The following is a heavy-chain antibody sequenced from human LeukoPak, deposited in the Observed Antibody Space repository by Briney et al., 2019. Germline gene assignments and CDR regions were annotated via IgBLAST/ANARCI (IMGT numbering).Heavy chain of an antibody. V-gene: IGHV3-30*18. J-gene: IGHJ4*02. D-gene: IGHD1-26*01. Sequence: PGGSLRLSCAASGFTFSSYGMHWVRQAPGKGLEWVAVISHDGSNKYYADSVKGRFTISRDNSKNTLYLQMNSLRAEETAVYYCAKDRGIGGGSYIGYYFDYWGQGTLVTVSS. CDR1: GFTFSSYG. CDR3: AKDRGIGGGSYIGYYFDY. CDR2: ISHDGSNK.